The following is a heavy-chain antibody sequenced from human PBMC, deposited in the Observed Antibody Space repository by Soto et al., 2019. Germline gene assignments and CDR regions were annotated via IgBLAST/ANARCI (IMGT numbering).Heavy chain of an antibody. CDR2: IFTGGLT. Sequence: ERQAVETGGGLVQPGGSLRLSCAVSGFTVTANYMSWVRQTPGKGLEWVAVIFTGGLTLYADSVRDRFSISRDISRNTLDLQMNSLRPDDTATYYCHGYGVWGRGSLVIVSS. CDR3: HGYGV. V-gene: IGHV3-53*02. CDR1: GFTVTANY. J-gene: IGHJ4*02. D-gene: IGHD2-15*01.